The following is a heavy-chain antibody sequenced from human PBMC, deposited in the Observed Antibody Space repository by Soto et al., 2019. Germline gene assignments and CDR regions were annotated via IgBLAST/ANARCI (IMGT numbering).Heavy chain of an antibody. CDR3: ARGVVVVGTRAFDI. CDR2: IYYSGST. V-gene: IGHV4-59*01. CDR1: GGSISSYY. J-gene: IGHJ3*02. Sequence: QVQLQESGPGLVKPSETLSLTCTVSGGSISSYYWSWIRQPPGKGLEWIGYIYYSGSTNYNPSRKSRVTISVDTSKNQFSLKLSSVTAADTAVYYCARGVVVVGTRAFDIWGQGTMVPVSS. D-gene: IGHD2-15*01.